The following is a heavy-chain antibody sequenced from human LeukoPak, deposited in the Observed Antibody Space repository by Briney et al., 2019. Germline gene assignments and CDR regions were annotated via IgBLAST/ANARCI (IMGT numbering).Heavy chain of an antibody. CDR3: ARVYGTGYYYYMDV. CDR1: GGSISSSSYY. Sequence: PSETLSLTCTVSGGSISSSSYYWGWIRQPPGKGLEWIGSIYYSGSTYYNPSLKSRVTISVDTSKNQFSLKLSSVTAADAAVYYCARVYGTGYYYYMDVWGKGTTVTVSS. J-gene: IGHJ6*03. V-gene: IGHV4-39*01. CDR2: IYYSGST. D-gene: IGHD3-10*01.